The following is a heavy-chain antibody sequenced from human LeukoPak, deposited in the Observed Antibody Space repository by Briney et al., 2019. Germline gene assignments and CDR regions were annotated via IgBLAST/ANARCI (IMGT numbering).Heavy chain of an antibody. Sequence: GRSLRLSCAASGFTFSSYAMHWVRQAPGKGLEWVAVISYDGSNKYYADSVKGRFTISRDNSRNTLYLQMNSLRAEDTAVYYRARDPRYYYDSSGYDFYFDYWGQGTLVTVSS. V-gene: IGHV3-30-3*01. D-gene: IGHD3-22*01. CDR2: ISYDGSNK. CDR3: ARDPRYYYDSSGYDFYFDY. CDR1: GFTFSSYA. J-gene: IGHJ4*02.